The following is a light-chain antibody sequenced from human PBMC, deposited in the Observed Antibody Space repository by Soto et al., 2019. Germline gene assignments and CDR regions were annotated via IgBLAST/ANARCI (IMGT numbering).Light chain of an antibody. V-gene: IGKV3-15*01. CDR1: QSVSTN. J-gene: IGKJ2*01. Sequence: EIVMTQSPATLSVSPGERATLSCRASQSVSTNLAWYQQKPGQAPRLLIYGASTRATGIPAGFSGSGSGTELTRTISSLQSEDFAVYYCQQYHNWPPRYTFGQGTKLEIK. CDR2: GAS. CDR3: QQYHNWPPRYT.